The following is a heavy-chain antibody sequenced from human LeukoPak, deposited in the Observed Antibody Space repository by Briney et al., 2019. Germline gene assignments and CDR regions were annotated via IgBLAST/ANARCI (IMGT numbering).Heavy chain of an antibody. V-gene: IGHV1-18*01. CDR3: ASTEDYYDSSGYLDY. J-gene: IGHJ4*02. D-gene: IGHD3-22*01. CDR2: ISAYNGNT. Sequence: ASVKVSCKASGYTFTNYDINWVRQATGQGLEWMGWISAYNGNTNYAQKLQGRVTMTTDTSTSTAYMELRSLRSDDTAVYYCASTEDYYDSSGYLDYWGQGTLVTVSS. CDR1: GYTFTNYD.